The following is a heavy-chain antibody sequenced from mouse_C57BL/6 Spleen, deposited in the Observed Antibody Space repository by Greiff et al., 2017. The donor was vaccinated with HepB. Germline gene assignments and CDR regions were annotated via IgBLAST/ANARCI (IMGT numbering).Heavy chain of an antibody. J-gene: IGHJ2*01. CDR2: IYPGSGST. Sequence: VQLQQPGAELVKPGASVKMSCKASGYTFTSYWITWVKQRPGQGLEWIGDIYPGSGSTNYNEKFKSKATLTVDTSSSTAYMQLSSLTSEDSAVYYCASMVTTFYYFDYWGQGTTLTVSS. V-gene: IGHV1-55*01. CDR1: GYTFTSYW. CDR3: ASMVTTFYYFDY. D-gene: IGHD2-2*01.